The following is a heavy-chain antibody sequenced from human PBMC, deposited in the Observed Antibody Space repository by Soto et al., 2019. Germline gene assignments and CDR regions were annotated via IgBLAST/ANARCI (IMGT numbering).Heavy chain of an antibody. J-gene: IGHJ1*01. V-gene: IGHV3-9*01. D-gene: IGHD2-2*01. CDR2: ISWNSGNI. CDR1: GFSFDDYA. CDR3: TKGSSTSCFSALEH. Sequence: EVQVVEWGGGLEQPGRSLRLSCAASGFSFDDYAMHWVRQAPGKGLEWVSCISWNSGNIVYSDSVKGRFTISRDNAKNSLSLQMNRLRAEDTALYYCTKGSSTSCFSALEHWGQGTLVTVSS.